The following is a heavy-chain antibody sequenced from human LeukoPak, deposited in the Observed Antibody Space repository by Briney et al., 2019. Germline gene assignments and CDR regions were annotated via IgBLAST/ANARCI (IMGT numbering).Heavy chain of an antibody. J-gene: IGHJ4*02. CDR3: ARSDFWSGPFLFDY. V-gene: IGHV4-30-2*01. D-gene: IGHD3-3*01. CDR1: GGSVTSSSYY. Sequence: SETLSPTCTVSGGSVTSSSYYWSWIRQPPGKGLEWIGYIYHSGSTYYNPSLKSRVTISVDRSKNQFSLKLSSVTAADTAVYYCARSDFWSGPFLFDYWGQGTLVTVSS. CDR2: IYHSGST.